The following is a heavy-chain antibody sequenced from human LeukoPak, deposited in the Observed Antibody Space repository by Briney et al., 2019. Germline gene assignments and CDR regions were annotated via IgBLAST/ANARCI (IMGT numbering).Heavy chain of an antibody. CDR3: VRPGTIGTEGLEN. V-gene: IGHV4-39*01. D-gene: IGHD3-16*01. CDR2: IYKRGNS. Sequence: PSETLSLTCTVSGGYISSSSYYWGWIRQTPGKGLEWIGSIYKRGNSYYNPSLKSRFTISIDTSNNQFSLKVTSVTVADTAVYYCVRPGTIGTEGLENWGQGTLVTVSS. CDR1: GGYISSSSYY. J-gene: IGHJ4*02.